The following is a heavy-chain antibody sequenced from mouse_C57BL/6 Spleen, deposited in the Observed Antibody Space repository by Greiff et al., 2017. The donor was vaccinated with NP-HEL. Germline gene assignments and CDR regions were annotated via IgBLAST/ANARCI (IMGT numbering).Heavy chain of an antibody. D-gene: IGHD1-3*01. CDR1: GYTFTSYW. V-gene: IGHV1-64*01. CDR3: ARCLKNYAMDY. Sequence: QVQLQQSGAELVKPGASVKLSCKASGYTFTSYWMHWVKQRPGQGLEWIGMIHPNSGSTNYNEKFKSKATLTVDKSSSTAYMQLSSLTSEDSAVYYCARCLKNYAMDYWGQGTSVTVSS. CDR2: IHPNSGST. J-gene: IGHJ4*01.